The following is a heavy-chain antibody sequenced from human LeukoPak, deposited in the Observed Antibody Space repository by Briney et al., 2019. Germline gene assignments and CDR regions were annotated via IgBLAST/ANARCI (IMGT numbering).Heavy chain of an antibody. V-gene: IGHV3-74*01. CDR1: GFTFSSYW. CDR3: AREYGSGSYDY. CDR2: INSDGTSS. D-gene: IGHD3-10*01. Sequence: PGGSLRLSCAASGFTFSSYWMHWVRQAPGKGQVWVTRINSDGTSSSYADSVKGRFTISRDNVKKTLYLQMNSLRAEDTAVYYCAREYGSGSYDYWGQGTLVTVSS. J-gene: IGHJ4*02.